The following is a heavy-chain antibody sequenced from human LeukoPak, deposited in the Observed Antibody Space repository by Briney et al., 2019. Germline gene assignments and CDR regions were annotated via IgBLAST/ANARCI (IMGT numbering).Heavy chain of an antibody. D-gene: IGHD6-19*01. CDR3: ARVPYSSGIDP. J-gene: IGHJ5*02. CDR1: GFTFSSYW. CDR2: IYYSGST. Sequence: GSLRLSCAASGFTFSSYWMSWVRQAPGKGLEWIGYIYYSGSTSYNPSLKSRVTISVDTSKNQFSLKLSSVTAADTAVYYCARVPYSSGIDPWGQGTLVTVSS. V-gene: IGHV4-59*01.